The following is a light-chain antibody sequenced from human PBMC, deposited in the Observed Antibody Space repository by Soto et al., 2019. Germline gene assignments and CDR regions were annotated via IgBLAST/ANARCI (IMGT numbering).Light chain of an antibody. CDR1: SSDVGGYNY. CDR3: SSYAGSNDFVV. CDR2: EVN. J-gene: IGLJ2*01. Sequence: QSVLTQPPSASGSPGQSVTISCTGTSSDVGGYNYVSWYQQHPGKAPKLMIYEVNKRPSGVPDRFSGSKSGDTASLTVSGLQAEDEAHYYCSSYAGSNDFVVFGGGTKLTVL. V-gene: IGLV2-8*01.